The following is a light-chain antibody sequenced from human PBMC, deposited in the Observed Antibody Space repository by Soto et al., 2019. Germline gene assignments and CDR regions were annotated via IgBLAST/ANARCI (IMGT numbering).Light chain of an antibody. J-gene: IGKJ4*01. CDR2: GAS. V-gene: IGKV3-20*01. CDR1: QSVSNTQ. Sequence: EIVITQSPCTLSLSTGERVTLACRASQSVSNTQVAWYQQKGGKAPRLLIYGASSRDTGIPERFSGSGSGAEFTLTISRLQPEDFVVDYCQQYGRTTLTFGEGTKVDIK. CDR3: QQYGRTTLT.